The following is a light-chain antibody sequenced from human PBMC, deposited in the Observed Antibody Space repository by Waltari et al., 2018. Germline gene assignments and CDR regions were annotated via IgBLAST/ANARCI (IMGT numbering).Light chain of an antibody. CDR2: GAS. J-gene: IGKJ4*01. CDR1: QTINNY. CDR3: QQSHSAPLA. Sequence: DIQLTQSPSSLSASVGDRVTITCRASQTINNYLNWYQQGPGKAPRLLIYGASSLQRGVPSRFRGSGSGTEFTLTITSLQPDDFATYYCQQSHSAPLAFGGGTRLEI. V-gene: IGKV1-39*01.